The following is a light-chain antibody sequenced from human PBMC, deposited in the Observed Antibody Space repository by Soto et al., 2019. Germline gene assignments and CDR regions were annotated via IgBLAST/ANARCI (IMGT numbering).Light chain of an antibody. V-gene: IGKV3-20*01. J-gene: IGKJ1*01. CDR3: QQYGNSPPT. CDR2: GAS. Sequence: EIVLTQSPATLSLSPGERATLSCRASQSVSSNYVAWYQRKPGQAPSLLIYGASTRATGIPTRFSGSGSGTDFTLTITRLEPEDFVVYYCQQYGNSPPTFGQGTKVEI. CDR1: QSVSSNY.